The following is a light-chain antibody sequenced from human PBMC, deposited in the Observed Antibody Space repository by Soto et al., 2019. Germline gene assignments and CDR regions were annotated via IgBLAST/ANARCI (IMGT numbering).Light chain of an antibody. V-gene: IGKV1-39*01. CDR2: AAS. Sequence: DIQMTQSPSSLSASVGDRVTITCRASQSISSYLNWYQQKPGKAPKVLIYAASSLQSGVPSRFSGIGSGTDFTLSISSLQPEDFATYYCQQSYSGPLTFGGGTKVDLK. CDR1: QSISSY. CDR3: QQSYSGPLT. J-gene: IGKJ4*01.